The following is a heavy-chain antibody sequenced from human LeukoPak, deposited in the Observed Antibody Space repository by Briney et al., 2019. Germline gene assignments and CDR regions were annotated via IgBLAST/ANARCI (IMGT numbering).Heavy chain of an antibody. Sequence: PGGSLRLSCAASGFTFSSYAMHWVRQAPGKGLEWVAVISYDGSNKYYADSVKGRFTISRDNSKNTLYLQMNSLRAEDTAVYYCARDGGREGSSWPGYNYMDVWGKGTTVTVSS. D-gene: IGHD6-13*01. CDR1: GFTFSSYA. V-gene: IGHV3-30*01. CDR3: ARDGGREGSSWPGYNYMDV. J-gene: IGHJ6*03. CDR2: ISYDGSNK.